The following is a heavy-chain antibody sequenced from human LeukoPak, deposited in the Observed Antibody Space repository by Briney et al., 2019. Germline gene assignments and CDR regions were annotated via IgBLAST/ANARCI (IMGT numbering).Heavy chain of an antibody. Sequence: PSETLSLTCAVYGGSFSGYYWSWIRQPPGKGLEWIGEINHSGSTNYNPSLKSRVTISVDTSKNQFSLKLSSVTAADTAVYYCARVTGTLAYFDYWGQGTLVTVSS. D-gene: IGHD1-1*01. CDR3: ARVTGTLAYFDY. CDR2: INHSGST. CDR1: GGSFSGYY. J-gene: IGHJ4*02. V-gene: IGHV4-34*01.